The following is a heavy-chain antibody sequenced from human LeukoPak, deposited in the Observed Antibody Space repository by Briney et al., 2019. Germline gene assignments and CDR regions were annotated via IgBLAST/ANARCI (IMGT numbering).Heavy chain of an antibody. D-gene: IGHD3-22*01. Sequence: PGESLKISCKGSGYSFTSYWIGWVRQMPGKGLEWMGIIYPGDSDTRYSPSFQGQVTISADKSISTAYLQWSSLKASDTAMYYCARPYYDSSGYYGRIFGYWGQGTLVTVSS. V-gene: IGHV5-51*01. CDR1: GYSFTSYW. CDR3: ARPYYDSSGYYGRIFGY. CDR2: IYPGDSDT. J-gene: IGHJ4*02.